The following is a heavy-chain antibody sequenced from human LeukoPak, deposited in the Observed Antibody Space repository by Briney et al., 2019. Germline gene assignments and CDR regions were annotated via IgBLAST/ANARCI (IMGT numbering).Heavy chain of an antibody. V-gene: IGHV1-8*02. CDR1: GYTFTSYD. D-gene: IGHD3-10*01. CDR3: ARDFGYYGSGRYFEY. Sequence: ASVKVSCKASGYTFTSYDINWVRQATGQGLEWMGWMNPNSGNTGYAQKFQGRVTMTTDTSTNTAYMELRSLRSDDTAVYYCARDFGYYGSGRYFEYWGQGTLVTVSS. CDR2: MNPNSGNT. J-gene: IGHJ4*02.